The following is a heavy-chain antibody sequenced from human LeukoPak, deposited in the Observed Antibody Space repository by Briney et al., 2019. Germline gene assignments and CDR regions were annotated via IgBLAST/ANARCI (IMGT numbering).Heavy chain of an antibody. D-gene: IGHD1-1*01. CDR3: ARTPLTQLEPDYFDS. Sequence: GGSLRLSCAASGFAFSNYWMTWVRQAPGKGLQWVANIKPDGTEKNYVDSVKGRFTISRDNAKNSVYLQLNSLRVDGTALYYCARTPLTQLEPDYFDSWGQGTLVSVSS. CDR2: IKPDGTEK. J-gene: IGHJ4*02. V-gene: IGHV3-7*01. CDR1: GFAFSNYW.